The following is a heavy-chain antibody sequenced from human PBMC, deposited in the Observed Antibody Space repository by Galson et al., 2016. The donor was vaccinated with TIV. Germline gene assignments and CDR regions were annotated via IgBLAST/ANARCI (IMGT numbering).Heavy chain of an antibody. J-gene: IGHJ3*02. CDR1: GFTFSSYS. V-gene: IGHV3-48*01. Sequence: SLRLSCAASGFTFSSYSMNWVRQAPGQGLEWVSYISSSSSSIYYADSVKGRFTISRDNVKNSLYLQMNGLRAEDTAVYYCARDLAKGWIVVAQGAFDIWGQGTMVTVSS. D-gene: IGHD3-22*01. CDR3: ARDLAKGWIVVAQGAFDI. CDR2: ISSSSSSI.